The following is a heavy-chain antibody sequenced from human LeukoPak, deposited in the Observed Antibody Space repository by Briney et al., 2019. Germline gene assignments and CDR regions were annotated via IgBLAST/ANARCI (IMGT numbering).Heavy chain of an antibody. CDR1: GFSLRTSGMR. J-gene: IGHJ4*02. D-gene: IGHD5-24*01. Sequence: QTLSLTCTFSGFSLRTSGMRVSWIRQPPGKALEWLARIDWDDDKFYRSSLKTRLTISEDTSKSQVVLTMTNMDPVDTATYYCARIGDGYNLDYWGQGTLVTVSS. CDR3: ARIGDGYNLDY. V-gene: IGHV2-70*04. CDR2: IDWDDDK.